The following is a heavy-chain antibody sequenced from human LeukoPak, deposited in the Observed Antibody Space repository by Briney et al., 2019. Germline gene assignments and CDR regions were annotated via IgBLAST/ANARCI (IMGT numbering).Heavy chain of an antibody. J-gene: IGHJ4*02. D-gene: IGHD2-21*01. CDR2: ISADGGDT. V-gene: IGHV3-23*01. CDR3: ASHLPYCGRDSCSFFDS. CDR1: GSTLSNYA. Sequence: GGSLRLSCAASGSTLSNYAISWVRQAPGKGLEWVSAISADGGDTYHTDSVKGRFTISRDNSKNTLFLQMNSLRGEDTAVYYCASHLPYCGRDSCSFFDSRGQGTLVTVSS.